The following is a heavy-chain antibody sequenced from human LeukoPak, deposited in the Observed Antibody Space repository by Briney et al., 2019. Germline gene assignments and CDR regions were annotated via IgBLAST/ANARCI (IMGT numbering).Heavy chain of an antibody. CDR2: ISYDGSNK. V-gene: IGHV3-30*18. CDR3: AKDLSSGWLDY. J-gene: IGHJ4*02. CDR1: GFTFSSYG. D-gene: IGHD6-19*01. Sequence: GGSLRLSCAASGFTFSSYGMHWVRQAPGKGLEWVAVISYDGSNKYYADSVKGRFTISRDNSKNTLYLQTNSLRAEDTAVYYCAKDLSSGWLDYWGQGTLVTVSS.